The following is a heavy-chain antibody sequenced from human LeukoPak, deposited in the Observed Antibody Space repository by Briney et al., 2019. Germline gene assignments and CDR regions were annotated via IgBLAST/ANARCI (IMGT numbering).Heavy chain of an antibody. CDR2: IYYSVIT. CDR3: ARDRSLDY. CDR1: GGSISSYY. J-gene: IGHJ4*02. V-gene: IGHV4-59*01. Sequence: PSETLSLTCTVSGGSISSYYWSCIGQPPCKGLDVIGYIYYSVITNYNPSLKSRVTISVDTSKNQFYLKLRSVTAADTAVYYCARDRSLDYWGQGTLVTVSS.